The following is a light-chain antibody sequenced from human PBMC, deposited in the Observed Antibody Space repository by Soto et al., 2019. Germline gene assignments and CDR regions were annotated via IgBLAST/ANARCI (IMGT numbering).Light chain of an antibody. V-gene: IGKV3-15*01. Sequence: EILMTQSPATLSVSPGERATLSCRASQSVDSNLAWYQQKPGQAPRLLIYGASTRATGISARFSGSGSGTEFTLIISSLQSEDFGVYYCQPYNNWWTFGQGTKVEI. CDR3: QPYNNWWT. CDR1: QSVDSN. CDR2: GAS. J-gene: IGKJ1*01.